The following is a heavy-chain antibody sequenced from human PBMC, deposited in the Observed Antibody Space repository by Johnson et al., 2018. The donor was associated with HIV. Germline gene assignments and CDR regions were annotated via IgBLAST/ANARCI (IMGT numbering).Heavy chain of an antibody. CDR2: ISTSGSTK. Sequence: VQLVESGGGLVKPGGSLRLSCEASGFRFSDHYMSWIRQAPGKGLEWISYISTSGSTKYYADSVKGRFTISRDNAKNSLYLQMNSLRVEDTAVYYCAKDCVGVWWSRAFDIWGQGTMVTVSS. CDR1: GFRFSDHY. D-gene: IGHD2-21*01. V-gene: IGHV3-11*04. CDR3: AKDCVGVWWSRAFDI. J-gene: IGHJ3*02.